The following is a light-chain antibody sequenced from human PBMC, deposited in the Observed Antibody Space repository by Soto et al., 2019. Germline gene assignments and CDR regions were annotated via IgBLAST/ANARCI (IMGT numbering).Light chain of an antibody. CDR3: QQYNSYLWT. CDR2: KAS. Sequence: DIQMTQSPSTLSASVGDRVTITCRASQSISNWVAWYQQKPGKAPKVLIYKASSLESGVPSRFSGSGSGTACTLTIRSLQPDDFETYYCQQYNSYLWTFGQGTKVELK. V-gene: IGKV1-5*03. CDR1: QSISNW. J-gene: IGKJ1*01.